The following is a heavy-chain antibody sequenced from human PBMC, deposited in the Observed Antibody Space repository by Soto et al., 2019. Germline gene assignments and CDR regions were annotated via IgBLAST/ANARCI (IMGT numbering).Heavy chain of an antibody. CDR3: ARDPPLYCSSTSCLKLNYYYYVMDV. D-gene: IGHD2-2*01. CDR2: IWYDGSNK. V-gene: IGHV3-33*08. Sequence: GSLRLSCAASGFTFSSYGMHWVRQAPGKGLEWVAVIWYDGSNKYYADSVKGRFTISRDNSKNTLYLQMNSLRAEDTAVYYCARDPPLYCSSTSCLKLNYYYYVMDVWGQGTTVTVSS. CDR1: GFTFSSYG. J-gene: IGHJ6*02.